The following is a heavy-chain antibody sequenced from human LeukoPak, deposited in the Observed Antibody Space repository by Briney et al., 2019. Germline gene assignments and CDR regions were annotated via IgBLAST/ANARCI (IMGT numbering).Heavy chain of an antibody. Sequence: PGGSLRLSCAASGFTFSSYWMSWVRQAPGKGLEWVANIKQDGSEKYYVDSVKGRFTISRDNAKNSLYLQMNSLRAEDTAVYYCAREGIDYDILTGYPNWGQGTLVTVS. CDR2: IKQDGSEK. CDR3: AREGIDYDILTGYPN. J-gene: IGHJ4*02. CDR1: GFTFSSYW. D-gene: IGHD3-9*01. V-gene: IGHV3-7*05.